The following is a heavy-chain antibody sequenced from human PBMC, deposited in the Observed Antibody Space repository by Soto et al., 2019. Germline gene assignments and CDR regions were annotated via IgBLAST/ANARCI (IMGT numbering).Heavy chain of an antibody. CDR3: ARGVVVVPAAMVPWFDP. D-gene: IGHD2-2*01. J-gene: IGHJ5*02. V-gene: IGHV4-4*02. CDR1: SGSTSSSNW. CDR2: IYHSGST. Sequence: QVQLQESGPGLVKPSGTLSLTCAVSSGSTSSSNWWSWVRQPPGKGLEWIGEIYHSGSTNYNPSHKSRVTISVDKSKNQFSLKLSSVTAADTAVYYCARGVVVVPAAMVPWFDPWGQGTLVTVSS.